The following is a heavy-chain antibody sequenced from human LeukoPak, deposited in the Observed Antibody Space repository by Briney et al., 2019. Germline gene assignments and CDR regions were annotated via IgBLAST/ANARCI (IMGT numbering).Heavy chain of an antibody. V-gene: IGHV3-11*01. J-gene: IGHJ6*02. CDR2: ISSSGSTI. Sequence: LSLTCAVYGGSFSGYYWSWIRQPPGKGLEWVSYISSSGSTIYYADSVKGRFTIPRDTAKSSLYLQMNSLRAEDTAVYYCARGHYGLDVWGQGTTVTVSS. CDR1: GGSFSGYY. CDR3: ARGHYGLDV.